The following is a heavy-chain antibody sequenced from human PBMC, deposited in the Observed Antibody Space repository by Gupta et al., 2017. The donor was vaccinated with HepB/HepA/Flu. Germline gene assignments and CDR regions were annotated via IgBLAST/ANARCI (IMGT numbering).Heavy chain of an antibody. CDR1: GYIFMGYY. V-gene: IGHV1-2*02. D-gene: IGHD3-3*01. CDR2: MNPNNGGT. J-gene: IGHJ1*01. CDR3: ARDPRPIGNVAFWSGYYED. Sequence: QVHLVQSGAEVKNPGASVRVSCKASGYIFMGYYLHWVRQAPGQGPEWMGWMNPNNGGTEYEKQFRARVSMTRDTSISTAYMELNRLTSDDSAVYYCARDPRPIGNVAFWSGYYEDWGQGTLVTVSS.